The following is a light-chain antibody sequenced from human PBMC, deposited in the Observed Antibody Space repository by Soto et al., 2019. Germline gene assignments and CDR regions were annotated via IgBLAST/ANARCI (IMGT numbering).Light chain of an antibody. CDR1: QSVSSSY. V-gene: IGKV3-20*01. J-gene: IGKJ1*01. CDR2: GAS. Sequence: EILLTQSPGTLSLSPGERATLSCRASQSVSSSYLAWYQQKPGKAPRLLIYGASSRATGIPDRLSGSGSGTGFTLTIRRLEPEDFAVYYCQQYGSSWTFGQGTKVDIK. CDR3: QQYGSSWT.